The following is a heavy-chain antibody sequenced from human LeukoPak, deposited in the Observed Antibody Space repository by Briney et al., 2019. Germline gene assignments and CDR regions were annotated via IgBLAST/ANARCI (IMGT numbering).Heavy chain of an antibody. CDR2: VDNNGGT. J-gene: IGHJ4*02. D-gene: IGHD6-13*01. CDR1: GDSISNYH. V-gene: IGHV4-59*08. Sequence: SETLSLTCTVSGDSISNYHWSWIRQPPGKGLEWIASVDNNGGTKYGPSLKGRVTISVDTSKNQFSLNLNSMTAADTAVYYCAGSLIESSSWAGTDYWGQGTLVTVSS. CDR3: AGSLIESSSWAGTDY.